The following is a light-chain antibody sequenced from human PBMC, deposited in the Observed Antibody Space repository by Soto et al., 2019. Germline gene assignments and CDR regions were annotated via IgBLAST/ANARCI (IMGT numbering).Light chain of an antibody. CDR3: HQYNNWPPWT. J-gene: IGKJ1*01. CDR2: GAS. Sequence: EVVVTQSPATLSVSPGERATLSCRASRRISRNLAWYQQKPGQAPRLLIYGASTRATGIPARFSGSGSETEFTLTISNLQSEDFAVYYCHQYNNWPPWTFGQGTKLEIK. V-gene: IGKV3-15*01. CDR1: RRISRN.